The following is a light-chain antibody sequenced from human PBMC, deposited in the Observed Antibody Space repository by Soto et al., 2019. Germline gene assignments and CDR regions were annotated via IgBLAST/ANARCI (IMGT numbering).Light chain of an antibody. CDR2: LEGSGSY. J-gene: IGLJ2*01. CDR3: ETWERNPPVV. Sequence: QSVLTQSSSASASLGSSVKLTCTLSSGHSSYIIAWHQQQPGKAPRYLMKLEGSGSYNKGSGVPDRFSGSSSGADRYLTIPHPQSEEEADYYRETWERNPPVVFGRGTKLTVL. V-gene: IGLV4-60*03. CDR1: SGHSSYI.